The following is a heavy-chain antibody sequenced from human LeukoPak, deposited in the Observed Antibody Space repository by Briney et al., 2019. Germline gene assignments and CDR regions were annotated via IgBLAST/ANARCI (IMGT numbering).Heavy chain of an antibody. Sequence: SETLSLTCAVYGVSFYGYYWNWIRQSPDKGLEWIGEINDRGHTNYNPSLKSRVTISADTSRKQFSLKLTSVTAADTAVYYCARDQTTGVDVPYSFDFWGQGTLVAVSS. CDR2: INDRGHT. CDR3: ARDQTTGVDVPYSFDF. V-gene: IGHV4-34*01. D-gene: IGHD1-14*01. CDR1: GVSFYGYY. J-gene: IGHJ4*02.